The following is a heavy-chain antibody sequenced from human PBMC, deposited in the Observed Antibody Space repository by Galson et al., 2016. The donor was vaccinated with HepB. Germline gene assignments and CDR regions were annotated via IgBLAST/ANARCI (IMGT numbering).Heavy chain of an antibody. D-gene: IGHD3-9*01. CDR1: GFTFSSYE. Sequence: SLRLSCAASGFTFSSYEMNWVRQAPGKGLEWVSYISSSGNNIYYADSVKGRFTISRDNAKNSPYLQMNSLRAEDTAVYYCASYPGYFLGNWGKGTLVTVSS. CDR2: ISSSGNNI. V-gene: IGHV3-48*03. CDR3: ASYPGYFLGN. J-gene: IGHJ4*02.